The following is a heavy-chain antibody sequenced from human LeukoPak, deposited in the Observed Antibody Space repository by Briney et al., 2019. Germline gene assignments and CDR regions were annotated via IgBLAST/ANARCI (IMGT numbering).Heavy chain of an antibody. V-gene: IGHV1-2*02. CDR2: INPNRGGT. D-gene: IGHD2-15*01. Sequence: ASVKVSCMASGYTFTGYYMHWVRQAPGQGLEWMGWINPNRGGTNYAQKFQGRVTMTRDTCISTAYMELSRLRYDDTDVYYCARGVDIVVVVAAVNWFDPWGQGTLVTVSS. J-gene: IGHJ5*02. CDR1: GYTFTGYY. CDR3: ARGVDIVVVVAAVNWFDP.